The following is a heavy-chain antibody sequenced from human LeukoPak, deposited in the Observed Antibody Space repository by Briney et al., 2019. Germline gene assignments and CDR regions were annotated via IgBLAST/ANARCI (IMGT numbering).Heavy chain of an antibody. CDR1: GFSFSNYA. V-gene: IGHV3-23*01. CDR3: AKGGGYWCWAS. J-gene: IGHJ4*02. D-gene: IGHD2-21*01. CDR2: ISDSTT. Sequence: GGSLRLSCAASGFSFSNYAMSWVRQAPGKGMEWVSVISDSTTYYADSVKGRFTISRDNSRNTLYLQMNSLRAEDTAVYYCAKGGGYWCWASRGQGTLVTVSS.